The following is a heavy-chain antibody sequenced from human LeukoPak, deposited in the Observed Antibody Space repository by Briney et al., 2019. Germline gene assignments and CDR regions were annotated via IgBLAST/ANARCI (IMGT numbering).Heavy chain of an antibody. D-gene: IGHD6-13*01. V-gene: IGHV3-74*01. CDR1: GFTFSSYW. CDR3: ARDAMYSSSGGDYYYYGMDV. Sequence: GGSLRLFCAASGFTFSSYWMHWVRQAPGKGLVWVSRINSDGSSTSYADSVKGRFTISRDNAKNTLYLQMNSLRAEDTAVYYCARDAMYSSSGGDYYYYGMDVWGKGTTVTVPS. CDR2: INSDGSST. J-gene: IGHJ6*04.